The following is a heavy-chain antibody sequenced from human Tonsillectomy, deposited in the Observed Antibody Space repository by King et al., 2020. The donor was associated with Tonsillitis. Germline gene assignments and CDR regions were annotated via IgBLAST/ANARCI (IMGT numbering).Heavy chain of an antibody. D-gene: IGHD3-9*01. J-gene: IGHJ6*02. CDR3: ARDLMYGIDV. V-gene: IGHV3-66*01. Sequence: VQLVESGGGLVQPGGSLRLSCAASGFTVSRNYMNWVRQAPGKGLEWVSVIYSGESIHYADSVKGRFTISIDSSKNTLYLQMNSLRAEDTAVYYCARDLMYGIDVWGQGTTVTVSS. CDR2: IYSGESI. CDR1: GFTVSRNY.